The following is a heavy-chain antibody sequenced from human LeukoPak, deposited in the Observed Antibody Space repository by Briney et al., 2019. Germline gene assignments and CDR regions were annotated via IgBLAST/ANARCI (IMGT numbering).Heavy chain of an antibody. CDR3: ANRIVGASDYFDY. Sequence: GGALRLSCAASGFTFSSYAMSWVRQAPGKGLEGLSAISGSGGGTYYADSVKGRFTISGDNSKNTLYLQMNSLRAEDTAVYYCANRIVGASDYFDYWGQGTLVTVSS. CDR2: ISGSGGGT. V-gene: IGHV3-23*01. CDR1: GFTFSSYA. J-gene: IGHJ4*02. D-gene: IGHD1-26*01.